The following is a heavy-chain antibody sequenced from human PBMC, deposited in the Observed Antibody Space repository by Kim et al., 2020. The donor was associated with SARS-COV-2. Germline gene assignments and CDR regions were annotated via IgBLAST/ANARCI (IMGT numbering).Heavy chain of an antibody. D-gene: IGHD4-17*01. V-gene: IGHV3-48*03. Sequence: GGSLRLSCVASGFSLRSYEMHWVRQVPGKGLEWVSSISSSGSPIHYADSVKGRLTLSRDSAKNSLYLQMNSVRAEDTAVYYCAREDSGEYEDYFYGMDVWGQGTTVTVSS. CDR1: GFSLRSYE. CDR3: AREDSGEYEDYFYGMDV. CDR2: ISSSGSPI. J-gene: IGHJ6*02.